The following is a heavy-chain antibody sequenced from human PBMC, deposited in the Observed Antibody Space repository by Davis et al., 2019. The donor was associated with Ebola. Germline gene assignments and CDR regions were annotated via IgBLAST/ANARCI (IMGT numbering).Heavy chain of an antibody. CDR3: TAGYYDFWSAYSPGDY. D-gene: IGHD3-3*01. CDR1: GFAFKTAC. Sequence: PGGSLRLSCSTSGFAFKTACMNWVRQAPGKGLEWVGRIESNADGGAPGYAAPMKDRIFISRDDSKNTLYLQMSSLTSADTAVYYCTAGYYDFWSAYSPGDYWGQGTLVTVSS. V-gene: IGHV3-15*04. CDR2: IESNADGGAP. J-gene: IGHJ4*02.